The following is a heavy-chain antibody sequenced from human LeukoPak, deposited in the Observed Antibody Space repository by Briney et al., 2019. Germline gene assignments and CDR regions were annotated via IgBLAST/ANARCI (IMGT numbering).Heavy chain of an antibody. CDR1: GGSISSSSYY. CDR3: ARHNWDTAMAPLGY. D-gene: IGHD5-18*01. Sequence: SETLSLTCTVSGGSISSSSYYWGWIRQPPGKGLEWIGSIYYSGSTYYNPSLKSRVTISVDTSKNQFSLKLSSVTAADTAVYYCARHNWDTAMAPLGYWGQGTLVTVSS. CDR2: IYYSGST. J-gene: IGHJ4*02. V-gene: IGHV4-39*01.